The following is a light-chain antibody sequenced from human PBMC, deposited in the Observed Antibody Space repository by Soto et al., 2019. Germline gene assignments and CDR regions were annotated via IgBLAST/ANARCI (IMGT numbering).Light chain of an antibody. CDR3: SSYTSSSTYV. J-gene: IGLJ1*01. CDR2: NVS. CDR1: SSDVGGYNS. Sequence: QSVLTQPASVSGSPGQSITISCTGTSSDVGGYNSVSWYQQHPGKAPKLVIYNVSNRPSGVSNRFSGSKSGNTASLTISGLQAEDEADYYCSSYTSSSTYVFGTGTKVTVL. V-gene: IGLV2-14*01.